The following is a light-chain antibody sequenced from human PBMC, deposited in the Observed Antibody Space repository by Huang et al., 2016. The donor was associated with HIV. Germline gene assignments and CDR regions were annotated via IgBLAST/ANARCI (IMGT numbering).Light chain of an antibody. V-gene: IGKV1-39*01. CDR2: AAS. Sequence: DIQMTQSPSSLSASVGDRVTITCRASQRISSYLNWYQQKPGEAPKLLIYAASSVQSGVPSSFSGRGSGTDFTLTISSLQPEDFATYYCQQSYSTPWTFGQGTKVEIK. J-gene: IGKJ1*01. CDR1: QRISSY. CDR3: QQSYSTPWT.